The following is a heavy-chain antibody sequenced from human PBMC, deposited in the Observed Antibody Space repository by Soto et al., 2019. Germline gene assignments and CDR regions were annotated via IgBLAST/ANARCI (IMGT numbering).Heavy chain of an antibody. CDR1: GFTFSSYA. D-gene: IGHD3-16*02. V-gene: IGHV3-23*01. CDR2: ISGSGGST. CDR3: AKDYDYVWGSYRYPPTFFDY. J-gene: IGHJ4*02. Sequence: GGSLRLSCAASGFTFSSYAMSWVRQAPGKGLEWVSAISGSGGSTYYADSVKGRFTISRDNSKNTLYLQMNSLRAEDTAVYYCAKDYDYVWGSYRYPPTFFDYWGQGTLVTVSS.